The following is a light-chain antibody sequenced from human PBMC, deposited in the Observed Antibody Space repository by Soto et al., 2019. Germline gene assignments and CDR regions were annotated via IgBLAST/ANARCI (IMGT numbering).Light chain of an antibody. CDR1: QSISTY. CDR3: QQSYSVPWT. V-gene: IGKV1-39*01. J-gene: IGKJ2*01. Sequence: DIPMTQSPSSLSASVGDRVTITCRASQSISTYLNWYQQRPGKAPNLLIYDASSLQSGVPSRFRVSGAGTEFTLTISRLQPEDSATYYCQQSYSVPWTFGQGTRLDIK. CDR2: DAS.